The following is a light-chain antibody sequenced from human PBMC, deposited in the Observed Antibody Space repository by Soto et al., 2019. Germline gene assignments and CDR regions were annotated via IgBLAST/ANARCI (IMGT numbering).Light chain of an antibody. J-gene: IGKJ3*01. V-gene: IGKV1-27*01. Sequence: DIQMTQSPSSLAASVGDRVTISCRASQGISNYLAWYQQKPGKVPKLLIYAASILQSWVSSRFTGSGSWTEFTLTISSLQPDDGATYYCPKYIWPPITSGPGTKVDI. CDR1: QGISNY. CDR3: PKYIWPPIT. CDR2: AAS.